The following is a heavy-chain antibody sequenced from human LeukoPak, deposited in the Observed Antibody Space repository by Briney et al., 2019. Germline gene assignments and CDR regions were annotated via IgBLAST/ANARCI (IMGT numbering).Heavy chain of an antibody. J-gene: IGHJ5*02. CDR3: ARGGSGKQWLVRGWFDP. V-gene: IGHV4-34*01. CDR2: INHSGST. Sequence: PSETLSLTCAVYGGSFSGYYWSWIRQPPGKGLEWIGEINHSGSTNYNPSLKSRVTISVDTSKNQFSLKLSSVTAADTAVYYCARGGSGKQWLVRGWFDPWGQGTLVTVSS. D-gene: IGHD6-19*01. CDR1: GGSFSGYY.